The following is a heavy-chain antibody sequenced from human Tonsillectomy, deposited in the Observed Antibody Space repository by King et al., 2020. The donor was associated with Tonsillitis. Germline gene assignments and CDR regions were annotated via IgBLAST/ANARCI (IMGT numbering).Heavy chain of an antibody. CDR2: IYYSGST. CDR3: AREAFGYSSGPYYYYMDV. V-gene: IGHV4-59*01. D-gene: IGHD5-18*01. Sequence: VPLQESGPGLVKPSETLSLTCTVSGGSISSYYWSWIRLPPGKGLEWIGYIYYSGSTYYNPSLRSRVTISVDTSKNQFSLKLSSVTAADTAVYYCAREAFGYSSGPYYYYMDVWGKGTTVTVSS. J-gene: IGHJ6*03. CDR1: GGSISSYY.